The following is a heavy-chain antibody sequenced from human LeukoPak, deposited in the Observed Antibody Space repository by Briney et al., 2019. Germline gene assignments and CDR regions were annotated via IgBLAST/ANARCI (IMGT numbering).Heavy chain of an antibody. V-gene: IGHV3-23*01. CDR2: ISGSGGST. D-gene: IGHD3-22*01. Sequence: RGSLRLSCAASGFTFSSYAMSWVRQAPGKGLEWVSAISGSGGSTYYADSVKGRFTISRDNSKNTLYLQMNSLRAEDTAVYYCAKVTMIVVVITTGAFDIWGQGTMVTVSS. CDR1: GFTFSSYA. J-gene: IGHJ3*02. CDR3: AKVTMIVVVITTGAFDI.